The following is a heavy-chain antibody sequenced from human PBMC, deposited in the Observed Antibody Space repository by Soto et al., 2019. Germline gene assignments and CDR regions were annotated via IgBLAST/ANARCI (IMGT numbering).Heavy chain of an antibody. CDR1: GFTFSSYA. V-gene: IGHV3-30-3*01. CDR3: ARDRGPTAPDAFDI. CDR2: ISYDGSNK. D-gene: IGHD3-10*01. Sequence: QVQLVESGGGVVQPGRSLRLSCAASGFTFSSYAMHWVHQAPGKGLEWVAVISYDGSNKYYADSVKGRFTISRDNSKNTLYLQMNSLRAEDTAVYYCARDRGPTAPDAFDIWGQGTMVTVSS. J-gene: IGHJ3*02.